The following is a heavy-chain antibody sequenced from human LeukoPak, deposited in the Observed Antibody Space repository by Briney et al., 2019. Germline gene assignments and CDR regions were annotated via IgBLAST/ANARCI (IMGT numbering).Heavy chain of an antibody. CDR3: ASALGYCSSTSCEKDY. V-gene: IGHV3-72*01. J-gene: IGHJ4*02. CDR2: ILNKVDSFTT. D-gene: IGHD2-2*01. Sequence: GGSLRLSCAASGFTFSDHYMDWVRQAPGKGLEWVGRILNKVDSFTTEYAASVKGRFIISRDDSKNSLYLQMNSLRAEDTAVYYCASALGYCSSTSCEKDYWGQGTLVTVSS. CDR1: GFTFSDHY.